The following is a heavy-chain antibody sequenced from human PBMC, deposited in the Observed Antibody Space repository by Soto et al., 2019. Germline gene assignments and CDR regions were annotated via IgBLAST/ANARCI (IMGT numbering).Heavy chain of an antibody. D-gene: IGHD6-19*01. CDR3: AKGLGPYYLYAMGV. CDR2: ISGSGGST. V-gene: IGHV3-23*01. CDR1: GFTFSSYV. Sequence: EVQLLESGGGLVQPGGSLRLSCAASGFTFSSYVMNWVRQAPGKGLEWVLGISGSGGSTDYADSVKGRFTISRDNSKNTLYLQMNSLRAEDTAVYYCAKGLGPYYLYAMGVWGQGTTVTVSS. J-gene: IGHJ6*02.